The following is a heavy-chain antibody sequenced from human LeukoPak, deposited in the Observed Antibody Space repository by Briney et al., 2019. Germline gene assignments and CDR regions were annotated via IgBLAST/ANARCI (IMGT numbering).Heavy chain of an antibody. V-gene: IGHV3-7*01. CDR1: GFTFSSYW. CDR3: ARNSAATREYFDY. Sequence: GGSLRLSCAASGFTFSSYWMSWVRQAPGKGLEWVANIKQDGSEKYYVDSVKGRFTISRDNAKNSLYLQMNSLRAEDTAVYYCARNSAATREYFDYWGQGTLVTVSS. CDR2: IKQDGSEK. D-gene: IGHD6-13*01. J-gene: IGHJ4*02.